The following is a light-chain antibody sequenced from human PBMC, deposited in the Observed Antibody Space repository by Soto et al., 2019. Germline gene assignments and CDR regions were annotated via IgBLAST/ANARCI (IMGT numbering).Light chain of an antibody. CDR1: QSVSID. V-gene: IGKV3-11*01. CDR3: QHRSNWPLT. J-gene: IGKJ4*01. CDR2: DAS. Sequence: EIVMTQSPATLSVSPGERATLSCRASQSVSIDLAWYQQKPGQAPRLLIYDASNRATGIPARFSGSGSGTDFTLTISSLEPEDFAVYYCQHRSNWPLTFGGGTKVDIK.